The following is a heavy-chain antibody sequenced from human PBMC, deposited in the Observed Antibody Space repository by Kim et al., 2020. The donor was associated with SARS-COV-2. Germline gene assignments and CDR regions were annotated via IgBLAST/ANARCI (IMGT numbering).Heavy chain of an antibody. Sequence: GGSLRLSCAASGFTFSSYGMHWVRQAPGKGLEWVAVIWYDGSIIKYADSVKGRFAISRYNSKNTVYLQMNTLRAGDTAMYYCARDRAARNFDHWGQGILVTVSS. J-gene: IGHJ4*02. D-gene: IGHD5-18*01. CDR2: IWYDGSII. CDR3: ARDRAARNFDH. V-gene: IGHV3-33*01. CDR1: GFTFSSYG.